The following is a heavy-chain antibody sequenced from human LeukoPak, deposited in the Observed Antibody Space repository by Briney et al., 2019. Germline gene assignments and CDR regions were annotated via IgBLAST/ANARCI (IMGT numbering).Heavy chain of an antibody. CDR3: ANNFDY. CDR1: GFTFSNYG. Sequence: GGSLRLSCAASGFTFSNYGMHWVRQAPGKGLEWVAVIWYDGSNKYYADSVKGRFTISRDNSKNTLYLQMNSLRAEDTAVYDGANNFDYWGQGTLVTVSS. J-gene: IGHJ4*02. CDR2: IWYDGSNK. V-gene: IGHV3-33*06.